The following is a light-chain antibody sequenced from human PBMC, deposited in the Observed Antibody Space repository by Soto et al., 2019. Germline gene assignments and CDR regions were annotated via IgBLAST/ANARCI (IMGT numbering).Light chain of an antibody. CDR2: DAS. CDR1: QSVSSY. V-gene: IGKV3-11*01. J-gene: IGKJ2*01. Sequence: EIVLTQSPATLSLSPGDTATLSCRASQSVSSYLAWYQQKPGQAPRLLIYDASNRATGIPARFSGSGSGTDFTLTIGSLEPEDFAVHYCQQRSNWPRTFGQGTKVEIK. CDR3: QQRSNWPRT.